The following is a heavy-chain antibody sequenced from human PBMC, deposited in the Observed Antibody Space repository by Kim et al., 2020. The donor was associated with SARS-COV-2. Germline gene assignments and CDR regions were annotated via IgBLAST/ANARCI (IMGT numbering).Heavy chain of an antibody. CDR3: ARISYSGSYYGLFPVEHDAFDI. J-gene: IGHJ3*02. Sequence: SETLSLTCTVSGGSISSSSYYWGWIRQPPGKGLEWIGSSYYSGSTYYNPSLKSLVTISVDTSKNQFSLKLSSVTAADTAVYYCARISYSGSYYGLFPVEHDAFDIWGQGTMVPVSS. CDR2: SYYSGST. V-gene: IGHV4-39*01. D-gene: IGHD1-26*01. CDR1: GGSISSSSYY.